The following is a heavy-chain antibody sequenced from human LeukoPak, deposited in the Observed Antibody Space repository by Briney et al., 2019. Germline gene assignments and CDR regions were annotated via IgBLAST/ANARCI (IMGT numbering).Heavy chain of an antibody. J-gene: IGHJ3*02. D-gene: IGHD3-22*01. CDR2: IRGDGRAT. Sequence: GGSLRLSCAASGFIFPDYWMHWVRQAPGSELVWVARIRGDGRATTYADSVKGRFTISRDNAMSTVFLQMKSLRAEDTAMYYCARDLPSSGYWYRDAFDIWGQGTMVTVSS. CDR1: GFIFPDYW. CDR3: ARDLPSSGYWYRDAFDI. V-gene: IGHV3-74*01.